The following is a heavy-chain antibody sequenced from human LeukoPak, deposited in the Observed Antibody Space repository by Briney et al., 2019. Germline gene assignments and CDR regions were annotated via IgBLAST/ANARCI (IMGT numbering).Heavy chain of an antibody. CDR1: GGSISSYY. J-gene: IGHJ5*02. Sequence: SETLSLTCTVSGGSISSYYWSWIRQPPGKGLEWIGYIYYSGSTNYNPSLKSRVTISVDTSKNQFSLKLSSVTAADTAVYYCARRIAAAGSRFDPWGQGTLVTVSS. CDR2: IYYSGST. D-gene: IGHD6-13*01. CDR3: ARRIAAAGSRFDP. V-gene: IGHV4-59*08.